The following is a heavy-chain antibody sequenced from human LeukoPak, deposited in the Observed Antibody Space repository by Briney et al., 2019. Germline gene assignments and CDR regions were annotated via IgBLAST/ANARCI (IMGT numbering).Heavy chain of an antibody. CDR3: ARGSTTVRFDY. Sequence: SETLSLTCAVYGGSFSGYYWSWIRQPPGKGLEWIGEINHSGGTNYNPSLKSRVTISVDTSKNQFSLKLSSVTAADTAVYYCARGSTTVRFDYWGQGTLVTVSS. V-gene: IGHV4-34*01. D-gene: IGHD4-17*01. CDR1: GGSFSGYY. CDR2: INHSGGT. J-gene: IGHJ4*02.